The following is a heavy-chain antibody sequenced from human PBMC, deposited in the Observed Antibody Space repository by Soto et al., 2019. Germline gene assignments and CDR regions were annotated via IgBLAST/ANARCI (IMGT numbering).Heavy chain of an antibody. J-gene: IGHJ4*02. CDR1: SASISSSPYA. CDR3: ARHVHNQGYEYYFAS. V-gene: IGHV4-39*01. Sequence: QLQLQESGPGLVKPSETLSLTCNASSASISSSPYAWGWIRQSAGKGLEWIGTIDYGGTIYYNPSLKSRITISLDTSKNQISLRLSSVTAADTAVYYCARHVHNQGYEYYFASWGQGTLVTVSS. CDR2: IDYGGTI. D-gene: IGHD3-3*01.